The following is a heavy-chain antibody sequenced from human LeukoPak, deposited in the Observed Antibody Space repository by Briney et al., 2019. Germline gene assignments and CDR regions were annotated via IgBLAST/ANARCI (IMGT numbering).Heavy chain of an antibody. D-gene: IGHD1-26*01. CDR3: ARDGVVGATFDY. V-gene: IGHV1-69*13. CDR1: GGTFSSYA. J-gene: IGHJ4*02. CDR2: IIPIFGTA. Sequence: GASVKVSCKASGGTFSSYAISWVRQAPGQGLEWMGGIIPIFGTANYAQKFQSRVTITADESTSTAYMELSSLRSEDTAVYYCARDGVVGATFDYWGQGTLVTVSS.